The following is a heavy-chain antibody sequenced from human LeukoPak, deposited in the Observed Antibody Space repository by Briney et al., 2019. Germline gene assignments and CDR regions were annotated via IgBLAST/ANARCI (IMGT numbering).Heavy chain of an antibody. J-gene: IGHJ5*02. Sequence: SQTLSLTCTVSGGSISSGSYYWSWIRQPAGKGLEWIGRIYTSGSTNYNPSLKSRVTISVDTSKNQFSLKLSSVTATDTAVYYCARLTVTTKNWFDPWGQGTLVTVSS. D-gene: IGHD4-17*01. CDR1: GGSISSGSYY. CDR3: ARLTVTTKNWFDP. V-gene: IGHV4-61*02. CDR2: IYTSGST.